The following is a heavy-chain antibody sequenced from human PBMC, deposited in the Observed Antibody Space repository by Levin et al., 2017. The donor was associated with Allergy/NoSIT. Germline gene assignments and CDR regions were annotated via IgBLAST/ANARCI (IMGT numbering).Heavy chain of an antibody. D-gene: IGHD3-10*01. J-gene: IGHJ4*02. CDR1: GFTFSSYA. CDR3: ARDGGYYGSGSYYRVFDY. Sequence: PGGSLRLSCAASGFTFSSYAMHWVRQAPGKGLEWVAVISYDGSNKYYADSVKGRFTISRDNSKNTLYLQMNSLRAEDTAVYYCARDGGYYGSGSYYRVFDYWGQGTLVTVSS. CDR2: ISYDGSNK. V-gene: IGHV3-30-3*01.